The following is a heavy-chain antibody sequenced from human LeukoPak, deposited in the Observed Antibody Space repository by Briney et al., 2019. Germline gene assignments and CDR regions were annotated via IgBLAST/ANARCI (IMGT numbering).Heavy chain of an antibody. J-gene: IGHJ4*02. V-gene: IGHV3-74*01. CDR2: INSDGSST. CDR3: ARQYSYDSSGYYPWDY. D-gene: IGHD3-22*01. Sequence: GGSLRLSCAASGFTFSSYWMHWVRHAPGKGLVWVSRINSDGSSTTYADSVKGRFTISRDNAKNTLYLQMNSLRAEDTAMYYCARQYSYDSSGYYPWDYWGQGTLVTVS. CDR1: GFTFSSYW.